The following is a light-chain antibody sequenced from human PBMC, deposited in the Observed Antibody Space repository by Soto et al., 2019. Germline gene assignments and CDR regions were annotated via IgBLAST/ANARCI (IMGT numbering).Light chain of an antibody. CDR2: GAS. Sequence: EIVLTQSPGTLSLSPGEGATLSCRASQTVSSNYLAWYQQQPGQAPRLLIYGASSRVTGIPDRFSASGSGTDFTLTISRLEPEDFAVYYCQQYGSSAFTFGPGTKVEIK. V-gene: IGKV3-20*01. CDR3: QQYGSSAFT. CDR1: QTVSSNY. J-gene: IGKJ3*01.